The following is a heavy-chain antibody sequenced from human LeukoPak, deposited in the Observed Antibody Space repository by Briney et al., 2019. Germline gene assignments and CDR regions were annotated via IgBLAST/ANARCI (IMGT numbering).Heavy chain of an antibody. CDR2: TREDVGKT. D-gene: IGHD5-24*01. Sequence: GGSLRLSRAASGFTFDDYTMHWVRQAPGKGLESGSFTREDVGKTYYADTVRSRFTISRDNIKNSLYLQMNSLRTEETALYYCAKDMFVDGDGYNHAFDDWGQGTLVTVSS. CDR3: AKDMFVDGDGYNHAFDD. J-gene: IGHJ4*02. CDR1: GFTFDDYT. V-gene: IGHV3-43*01.